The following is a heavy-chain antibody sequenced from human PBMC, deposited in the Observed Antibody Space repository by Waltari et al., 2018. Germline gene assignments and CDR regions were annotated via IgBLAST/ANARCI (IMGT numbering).Heavy chain of an antibody. CDR2: MYYSGST. J-gene: IGHJ4*02. V-gene: IGHV4-39*01. D-gene: IGHD2-15*01. Sequence: QLQLQESGPGLVKASETLSLTCTVSGDSISSSSYYWGWVRQPRGKGLEWIGNMYYSGSTYYNPSLKSRVTISGDTAKSQFSLKLSSVTAADTSMYDCVRHARTTSGGKHFDHWGQGMLVTVSP. CDR3: VRHARTTSGGKHFDH. CDR1: GDSISSSSYY.